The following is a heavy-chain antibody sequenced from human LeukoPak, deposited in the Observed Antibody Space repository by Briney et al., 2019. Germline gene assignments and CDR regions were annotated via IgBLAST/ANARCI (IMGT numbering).Heavy chain of an antibody. CDR1: GFTFSSFW. CDR2: IKVDGSEE. Sequence: GGSLRLSCAASGFTFSSFWMSWVRQTPGKGLEWVANIKVDGSEEYYVDSVKGRFTISRDNSKNSLCLQMNSVRSEDTALYFFGKDIHDRGYADYWGEGTLVTVPS. V-gene: IGHV3-7*05. CDR3: GKDIHDRGYADY. D-gene: IGHD3-22*01. J-gene: IGHJ4*02.